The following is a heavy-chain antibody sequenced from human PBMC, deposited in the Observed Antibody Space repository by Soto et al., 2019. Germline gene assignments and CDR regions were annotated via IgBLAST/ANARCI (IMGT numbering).Heavy chain of an antibody. D-gene: IGHD2-15*01. CDR1: GASIESRNYF. CDR3: GRLAEAATGHTDFDF. J-gene: IGHJ4*02. CDR2: IHSSGGT. V-gene: IGHV4-39*02. Sequence: PSETLSLTCTVSGASIESRNYFWGWIRQPPGKGLEFVGSIHSSGGTYYNPSLKSRVTVSVDLSNSHFSLSLKSLTATDTAVYYCGRLAEAATGHTDFDFWGQGTLVTVSS.